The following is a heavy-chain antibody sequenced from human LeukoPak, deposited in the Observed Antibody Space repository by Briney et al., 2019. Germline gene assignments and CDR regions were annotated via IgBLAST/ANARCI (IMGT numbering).Heavy chain of an antibody. Sequence: ASVKVSCTASGYTFTSYYMHWVRQAPGQGLEWMGIINPSGGSTSYAQKFQGRVTMTRDTSTSTVYMELSSLRSEDTAVYYCARASGSVYYGMDVWGQGTTVTVSS. V-gene: IGHV1-46*01. CDR2: INPSGGST. J-gene: IGHJ6*02. CDR3: ARASGSVYYGMDV. D-gene: IGHD3-10*01. CDR1: GYTFTSYY.